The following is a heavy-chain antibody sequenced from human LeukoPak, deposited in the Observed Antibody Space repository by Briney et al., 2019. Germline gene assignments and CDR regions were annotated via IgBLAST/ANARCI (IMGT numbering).Heavy chain of an antibody. CDR2: FYYTGNS. CDR3: ARNYYDSSGYYIDQFYFDY. V-gene: IGHV4-39*07. Sequence: PSETLSLTCTVSGGSIASSGFYWGWIRQPPGKGLEWIGSFYYTGNSYYNPSLKSRLTISLDTSRNQFSLKLSSVTAADTAVYYCARNYYDSSGYYIDQFYFDYWGQGTLVTVSS. CDR1: GGSIASSGFY. J-gene: IGHJ4*02. D-gene: IGHD3-22*01.